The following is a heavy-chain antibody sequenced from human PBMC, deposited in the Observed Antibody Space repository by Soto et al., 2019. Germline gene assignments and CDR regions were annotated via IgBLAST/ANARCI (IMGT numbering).Heavy chain of an antibody. J-gene: IGHJ3*01. CDR2: ISGGGGST. CDR3: AKRARSGSYYAAFDV. D-gene: IGHD1-26*01. CDR1: GFTFSSYA. V-gene: IGHV3-23*01. Sequence: EVQLLESGGGLVQPGGSLRLSCAASGFTFSSYAMSWVRQAPGKGLEWVSAISGGGGSTYYADSVKGRFTISSDNSRTTLHLQMNSLRAEDTALYYCAKRARSGSYYAAFDVWGQGTMVTVSS.